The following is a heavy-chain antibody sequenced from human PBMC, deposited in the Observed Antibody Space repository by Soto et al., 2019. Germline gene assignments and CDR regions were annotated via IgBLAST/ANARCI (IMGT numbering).Heavy chain of an antibody. V-gene: IGHV3-7*03. CDR2: IKQDGSEK. D-gene: IGHD2-2*01. J-gene: IGHJ4*02. Sequence: EVQLVESGGGLVKPGGSLGLSCVASGFPFSSFGMSWVRQPPGRGLEWVANIKQDGSEKDYVDSVKGRFTISRDNAKKSLYLQMNSLRAEDTAVYYCARGPAFPPFFDYWGQGTLVTVSS. CDR3: ARGPAFPPFFDY. CDR1: GFPFSSFG.